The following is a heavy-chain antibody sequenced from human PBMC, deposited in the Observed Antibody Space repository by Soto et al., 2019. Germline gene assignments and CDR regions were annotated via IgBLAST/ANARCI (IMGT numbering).Heavy chain of an antibody. J-gene: IGHJ6*02. CDR3: ARGGTPRGRGGMDV. CDR1: GGTFSSYA. CDR2: IIPIFGTA. D-gene: IGHD1-1*01. Sequence: QVQLVQSGAEVKKPGSSVKVSCKASGGTFSSYAISWVRQAPGQGLEWMGGIIPIFGTANYAQKFQGRVTITADKSTSTAYMGLSSLRAEDTAVYYCARGGTPRGRGGMDVWGQGTTVTVSS. V-gene: IGHV1-69*06.